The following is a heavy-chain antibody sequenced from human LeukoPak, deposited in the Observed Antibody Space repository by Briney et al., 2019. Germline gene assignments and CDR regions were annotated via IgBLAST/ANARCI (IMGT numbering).Heavy chain of an antibody. J-gene: IGHJ4*02. D-gene: IGHD4-23*01. CDR3: ARARPGYGGNYCFDY. Sequence: SETLSLTCTVSGGSISSYYWSWIRQPPGKGLEWIGYIYYSGSTNYNPSLKSRVTISVDTSKNQFSLKLSSVTAADTAVYYCARARPGYGGNYCFDYWGQGTLVTVSS. CDR2: IYYSGST. CDR1: GGSISSYY. V-gene: IGHV4-59*01.